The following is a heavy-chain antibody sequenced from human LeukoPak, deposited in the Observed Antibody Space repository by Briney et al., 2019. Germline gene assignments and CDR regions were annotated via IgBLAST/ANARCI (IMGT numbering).Heavy chain of an antibody. CDR3: ARAPAHSMTTVTTPDY. J-gene: IGHJ4*02. Sequence: ASVKVSCXASGYTFTSYDINWVRRATGQGLEWMGWMNPNSGNTGYAQKFQGRVTMTRNTSISTAYMELSSLRSEDTAVYYCARAPAHSMTTVTTPDYWGQGTLVTVSS. D-gene: IGHD4-17*01. CDR1: GYTFTSYD. CDR2: MNPNSGNT. V-gene: IGHV1-8*01.